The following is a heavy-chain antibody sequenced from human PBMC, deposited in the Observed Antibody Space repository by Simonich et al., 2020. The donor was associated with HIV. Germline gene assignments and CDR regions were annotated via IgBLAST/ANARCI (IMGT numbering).Heavy chain of an antibody. Sequence: EVQLVESGGGLVQPGRSLRLSCAASGFTFDDYAMHWVRQAPGKGLEWVSAISGSGGSTYDADSGKGRFTISRDNSKNTLYRQMNSLRAEDTALYYCARLGYGDYGPLNWYFDLWGRGTLVTVSS. CDR1: GFTFDDYA. D-gene: IGHD4-17*01. CDR3: ARLGYGDYGPLNWYFDL. V-gene: IGHV3-23*04. CDR2: ISGSGGST. J-gene: IGHJ2*01.